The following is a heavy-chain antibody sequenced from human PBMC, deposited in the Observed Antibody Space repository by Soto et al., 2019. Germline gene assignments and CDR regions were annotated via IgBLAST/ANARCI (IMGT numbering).Heavy chain of an antibody. J-gene: IGHJ4*02. V-gene: IGHV1-69*12. Sequence: QVQLVQSGAEVKKPGSSVKVSCKASGGTFRSYAISWVRQAPGQGREWMGGIIPIFGTANYAQKFQGRVTITADESTSTAYMELSSLRSEDTAVYYCATNDRIRVIRYWGQGTLVTVSS. CDR1: GGTFRSYA. CDR3: ATNDRIRVIRY. CDR2: IIPIFGTA. D-gene: IGHD1-1*01.